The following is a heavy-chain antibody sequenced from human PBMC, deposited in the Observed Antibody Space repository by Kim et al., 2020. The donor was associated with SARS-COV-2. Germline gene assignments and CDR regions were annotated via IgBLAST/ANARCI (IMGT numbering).Heavy chain of an antibody. CDR1: GYTFTGYY. CDR3: ASLAHPVAEDYFDY. D-gene: IGHD6-19*01. J-gene: IGHJ4*02. CDR2: INPNSGGT. Sequence: ASVKVSCKASGYTFTGYYMHWVRQAPGQGLEWMGRINPNSGGTNYAQKFQGRVTMTRDTSISTAYMELSRLRSDDTAVYYCASLAHPVAEDYFDYWGQGTLVTVSS. V-gene: IGHV1-2*06.